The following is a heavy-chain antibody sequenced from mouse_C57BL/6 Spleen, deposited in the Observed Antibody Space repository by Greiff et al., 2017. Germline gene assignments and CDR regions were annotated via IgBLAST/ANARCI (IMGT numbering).Heavy chain of an antibody. V-gene: IGHV1-64*01. Sequence: VQLQQPGAELVKPGASVKLSCKASGYTFTSYWMHWVKQRPGPGLAWIGVIHPNYGTPSYNQKFKGKATLTVDQSSSTAYMQLNSLTSEDSAVYYCARSPYRNYAWFAYWGQGTLGTVSA. J-gene: IGHJ3*01. CDR2: IHPNYGTP. CDR1: GYTFTSYW. D-gene: IGHD2-5*01. CDR3: ARSPYRNYAWFAY.